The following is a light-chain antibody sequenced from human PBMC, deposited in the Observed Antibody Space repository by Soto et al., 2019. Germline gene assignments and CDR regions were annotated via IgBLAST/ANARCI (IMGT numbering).Light chain of an antibody. V-gene: IGLV2-14*01. CDR1: SSDVGSYNY. J-gene: IGLJ2*01. Sequence: QSALTQPASVSGSPGQSITISCTGTSSDVGSYNYVSWYQQHPGKAPKLIIYDVSNRPSGVSNRFSGSKSGNTASLTISGLQPEDEADYYCRSYTGSNTLLFGGGAKLTVL. CDR3: RSYTGSNTLL. CDR2: DVS.